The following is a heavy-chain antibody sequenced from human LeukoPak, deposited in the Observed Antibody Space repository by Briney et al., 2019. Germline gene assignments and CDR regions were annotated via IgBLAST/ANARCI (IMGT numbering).Heavy chain of an antibody. J-gene: IGHJ6*03. CDR3: ARGVLWFGEADYNMDV. CDR2: IYHSGST. CDR1: GGSISSSNW. D-gene: IGHD3-10*01. V-gene: IGHV4-4*02. Sequence: PSETLSLTCAVSGGSISSSNWWSWVRQPPGKGLEWIGEIYHSGSTNYNPSLKSRVSMSVDTSKNQFSLRVTSVSAADTAVYYCARGVLWFGEADYNMDVWGKGTTVTISS.